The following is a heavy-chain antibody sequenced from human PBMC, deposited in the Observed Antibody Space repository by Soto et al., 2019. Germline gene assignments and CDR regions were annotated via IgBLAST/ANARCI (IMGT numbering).Heavy chain of an antibody. V-gene: IGHV3-23*01. D-gene: IGHD3-3*01. CDR3: APKGYYDFWRLNWFDP. J-gene: IGHJ5*02. CDR2: ISGSGGST. Sequence: EVQLLESGGGLVQPGGSLRLSCAASGFTFSSYAMSWVRQAPGKGLEWVSAISGSGGSTYYADSVKGRFTISRDNSKNTLYLQMNSLRAEDTAVYYCAPKGYYDFWRLNWFDPWGQGTLVTVSS. CDR1: GFTFSSYA.